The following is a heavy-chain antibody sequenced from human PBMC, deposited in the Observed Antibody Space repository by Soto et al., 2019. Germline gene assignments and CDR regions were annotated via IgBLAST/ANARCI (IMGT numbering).Heavy chain of an antibody. J-gene: IGHJ3*02. V-gene: IGHV4-34*01. CDR3: ARKTDNIVVVPAATLAFDI. D-gene: IGHD2-2*01. CDR1: GGSFSGYY. CDR2: INHSGST. Sequence: AETLSLTCAVYGGSFSGYYWSWIRQPPGKGLEWIGEINHSGSTNYNPSLKSRVTISVDTSKNQFSLKLSSVTAADTAVYYCARKTDNIVVVPAATLAFDIWGQGTMVTVSS.